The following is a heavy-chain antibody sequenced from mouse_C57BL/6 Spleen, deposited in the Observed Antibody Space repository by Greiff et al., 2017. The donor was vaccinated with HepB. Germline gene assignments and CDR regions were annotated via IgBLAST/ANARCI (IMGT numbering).Heavy chain of an antibody. Sequence: VQLQQSGAELVRPGASVTLSCKASGYTFTDYEMHWVKQTPVHGLEWIGAIDPETGGTAYNQKFKGKAILTADKSSSTAYMELRSLTSEDSAVYYCTQTAQRAYWGQGTLVTVSA. J-gene: IGHJ3*01. CDR1: GYTFTDYE. CDR3: TQTAQRAY. CDR2: IDPETGGT. D-gene: IGHD3-2*02. V-gene: IGHV1-15*01.